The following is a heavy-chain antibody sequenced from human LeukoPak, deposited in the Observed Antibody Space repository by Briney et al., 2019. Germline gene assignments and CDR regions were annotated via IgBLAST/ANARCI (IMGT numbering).Heavy chain of an antibody. J-gene: IGHJ4*02. CDR2: IRSKPNSYAT. D-gene: IGHD2-2*01. CDR3: ARDVVAAVGSFDY. CDR1: GFTFSGSA. V-gene: IGHV3-73*01. Sequence: GGSLRLSCAASGFTFSGSAMHWVRQASGKGLEWVGRIRSKPNSYATAYAASVTGRFTISRDDSKNTAYLQMNSLKTEDTAVYYCARDVVAAVGSFDYWGQGTQVTVSS.